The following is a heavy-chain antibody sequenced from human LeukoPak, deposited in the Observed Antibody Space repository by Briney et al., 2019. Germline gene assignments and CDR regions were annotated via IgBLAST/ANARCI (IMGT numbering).Heavy chain of an antibody. CDR3: ANSAYCGGDCYWGAFDI. CDR1: GFTFDDYA. D-gene: IGHD2-21*02. V-gene: IGHV3-9*01. J-gene: IGHJ3*02. CDR2: ISWNSGSI. Sequence: PGRSLRLSCAASGFTFDDYAMHWVRQAPGKGLEWVSGISWNSGSIGYADSVKGRFTISRDNAKNSLYLQMNSLRAEGTALYYCANSAYCGGDCYWGAFDIWGQGTMVTVSS.